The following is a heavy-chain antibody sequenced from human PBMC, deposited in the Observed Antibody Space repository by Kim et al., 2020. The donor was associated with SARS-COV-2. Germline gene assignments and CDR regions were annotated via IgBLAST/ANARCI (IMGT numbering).Heavy chain of an antibody. CDR1: GESYSGHY. D-gene: IGHD3-22*01. V-gene: IGHV4-34*01. J-gene: IGHJ4*02. Sequence: SETLSLTCAVYGESYSGHYWSWIRQPPGKGLEWIGEIHHSGSTKCKPSLKSRVTISQDTTMNYFSLKLSSVTAADTALYYCARGIITVGRTRYFDYWGQGILVTVSS. CDR3: ARGIITVGRTRYFDY. CDR2: IHHSGST.